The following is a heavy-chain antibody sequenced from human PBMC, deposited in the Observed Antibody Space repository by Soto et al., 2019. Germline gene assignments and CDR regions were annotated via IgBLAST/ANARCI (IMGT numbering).Heavy chain of an antibody. D-gene: IGHD1-1*01. CDR3: VRDGTKNLRDWFDP. J-gene: IGHJ5*02. V-gene: IGHV4-4*07. CDR1: GASLAGYY. CDR2: IYATGST. Sequence: SETLSLTGNVAGASLAGYYWIWIRQPPGKGLEWIGRIYATGSTDYNPSLKSRLTMSVDMSKKQFSLTLRSVTAADTAMYYCVRDGTKNLRDWFDPWGQGILVTVSS.